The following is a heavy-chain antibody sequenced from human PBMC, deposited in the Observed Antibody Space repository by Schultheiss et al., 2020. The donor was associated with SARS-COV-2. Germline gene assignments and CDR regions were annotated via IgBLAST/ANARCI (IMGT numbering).Heavy chain of an antibody. CDR2: IWYDGSNK. CDR3: ARGVYGDYFDY. V-gene: IGHV3-33*08. J-gene: IGHJ4*02. Sequence: GGSLRLSCAASGFTFSSYWMHWVRQAPGKGLEWVAVIWYDGSNKYYADSVKGRFTISRDNSKNTLYLQMNSLRAEDTAVYYCARGVYGDYFDYWGQGTLVTVSS. CDR1: GFTFSSYW. D-gene: IGHD4-17*01.